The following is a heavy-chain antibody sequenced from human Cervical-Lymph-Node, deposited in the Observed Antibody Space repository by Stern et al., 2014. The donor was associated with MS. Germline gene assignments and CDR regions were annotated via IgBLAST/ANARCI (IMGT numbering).Heavy chain of an antibody. CDR3: ARDYEDTSMLFDH. CDR1: GFTFSSYG. V-gene: IGHV3-30*03. Sequence: VQLVESGGAVVQPGRPLRLSCAASGFTFSSYGMHWVRQAPGKGLEWVTVISYDGNHKYYAASVKGRFTISRDNSKNTLHLQMNSVTPDDTAIYYCARDYEDTSMLFDHWGQGTLVTVSS. CDR2: ISYDGNHK. D-gene: IGHD2-8*01. J-gene: IGHJ4*02.